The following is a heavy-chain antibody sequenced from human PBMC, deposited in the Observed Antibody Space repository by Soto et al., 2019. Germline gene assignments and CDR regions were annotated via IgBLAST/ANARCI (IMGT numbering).Heavy chain of an antibody. V-gene: IGHV1-69*13. CDR3: ARDTRGSAAGTVPRYYYYYGMDV. CDR2: IIPIFGTA. D-gene: IGHD6-13*01. J-gene: IGHJ6*02. Sequence: SVKVSCKASGGTFISYAINWVRQAPGQGLEWMGGIIPIFGTANYAQKFQGRVTITADESTSTAYMELSSLRSEDTAVYYCARDTRGSAAGTVPRYYYYYGMDVWGQGTTVTVSS. CDR1: GGTFISYA.